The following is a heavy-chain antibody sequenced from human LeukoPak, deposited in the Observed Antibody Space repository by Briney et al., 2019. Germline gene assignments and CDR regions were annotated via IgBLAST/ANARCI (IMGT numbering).Heavy chain of an antibody. CDR2: ISGSAGST. CDR1: GFTFSSYA. CDR3: AKYIPSSSGYDY. V-gene: IGHV3-23*01. J-gene: IGHJ4*02. D-gene: IGHD3-22*01. Sequence: SGWSLRLSCAASGFTFSSYAMSWVRQAPGKGLEWVSVISGSAGSTYYADSVKGRFTISRDNSKHTLYLQMNSLRAGDTAVYYCAKYIPSSSGYDYWGQGTLVTVSS.